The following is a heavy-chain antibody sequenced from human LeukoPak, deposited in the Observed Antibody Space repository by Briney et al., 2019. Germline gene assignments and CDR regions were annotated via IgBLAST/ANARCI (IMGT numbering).Heavy chain of an antibody. J-gene: IGHJ4*02. V-gene: IGHV4-4*02. CDR2: VYHSGTT. D-gene: IGHD3/OR15-3a*01. CDR1: GGSISSDTW. CDR3: ARGPRTVKYYFDF. Sequence: SSETLSLTCAVSGGSISSDTWWNWVRQPPGKGLEWIGEVYHSGTTNYNSSLKSRVTISLDKFKNQFSLNLSSVTAADTAVYYCARGPRTVKYYFDFWGQGTLVTVSS.